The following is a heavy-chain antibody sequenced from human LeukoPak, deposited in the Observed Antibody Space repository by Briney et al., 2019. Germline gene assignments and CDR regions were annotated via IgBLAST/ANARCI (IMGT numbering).Heavy chain of an antibody. CDR1: GYTFTSYG. J-gene: IGHJ4*02. CDR2: ISAYNGNT. V-gene: IGHV1-18*01. Sequence: ASVKVSCKASGYTFTSYGISWVRQAPGQGLEWMGWISAYNGNTNYAQKLQGRVTMTTDTSTSTAYMELRSLRSDDTAVYYCARDNYYDSSGYSTADDYWGQGTLVTVSS. D-gene: IGHD3-22*01. CDR3: ARDNYYDSSGYSTADDY.